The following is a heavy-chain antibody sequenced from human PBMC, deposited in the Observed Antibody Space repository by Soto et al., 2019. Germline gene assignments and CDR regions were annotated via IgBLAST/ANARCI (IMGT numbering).Heavy chain of an antibody. V-gene: IGHV3-49*03. CDR3: TRADLEYSSPLFDP. Sequence: PGGSLRLSCTASGFTSGDYAMSWFRQAPGKGLEWVGFIRGKAYGGTTEYAASVKGRFTISRDDSKSIAYLQMNSLKTEDTAVYYCTRADLEYSSPLFDPWGQGTLVTVSS. CDR1: GFTSGDYA. J-gene: IGHJ5*02. CDR2: IRGKAYGGTT. D-gene: IGHD6-6*01.